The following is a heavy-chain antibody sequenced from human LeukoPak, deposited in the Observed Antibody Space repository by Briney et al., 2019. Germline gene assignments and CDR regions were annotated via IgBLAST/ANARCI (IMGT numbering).Heavy chain of an antibody. CDR3: ARDRDMTTVTTFRFDP. CDR2: INPSGGST. V-gene: IGHV1-46*01. D-gene: IGHD4-17*01. CDR1: GYTFTSYY. J-gene: IGHJ5*02. Sequence: ASVKVSCKASGYTFTSYYMHWVRQAPGQGLEWMGIINPSGGSTSYAQKFQGRVTMTRDTSTSTVYMELSSLRSEGTAVYYCARDRDMTTVTTFRFDPWGQGTLVTVSS.